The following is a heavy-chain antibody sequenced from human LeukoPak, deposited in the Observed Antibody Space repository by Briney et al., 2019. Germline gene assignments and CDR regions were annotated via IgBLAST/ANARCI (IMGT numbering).Heavy chain of an antibody. D-gene: IGHD1-20*01. V-gene: IGHV3-23*01. CDR3: AKRRDAGITGTTGGPDV. J-gene: IGHJ3*01. CDR2: ISGSGETT. Sequence: GGSLRLSCAASGFTLSNYAMSWARQAPGKGLEWVSGISGSGETTFYADSVRGRFAISRDISKTTLYLQIDSLRAEDAAVYYCAKRRDAGITGTTGGPDVWGQGTTVTVSS. CDR1: GFTLSNYA.